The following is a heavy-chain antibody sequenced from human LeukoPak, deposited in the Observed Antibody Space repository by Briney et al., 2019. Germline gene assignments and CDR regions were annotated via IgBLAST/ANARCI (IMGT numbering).Heavy chain of an antibody. D-gene: IGHD3-3*01. CDR3: ARDDLRYGMDV. Sequence: SEILSLTCTVSGGSISSYYWSWIRQPPGKGLEWIGYIYYSGSTNYNPSLKSRVTISVDTSKNQFSLKLSSVTAADTAVYYCARDDLRYGMDVWGQGTTVTVSS. CDR1: GGSISSYY. CDR2: IYYSGST. J-gene: IGHJ6*02. V-gene: IGHV4-59*01.